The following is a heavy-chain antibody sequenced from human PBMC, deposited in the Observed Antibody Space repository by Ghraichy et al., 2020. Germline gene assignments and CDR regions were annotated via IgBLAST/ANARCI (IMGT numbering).Heavy chain of an antibody. CDR3: ARVGSSGWSLYYYYGMDV. J-gene: IGHJ6*02. D-gene: IGHD6-19*01. Sequence: GGSLRLSCAASGFTFSSYGMHWVRQAPGKGLEWVAVIWYDGSNKYYADSVKGRFTISRDNSKNTLYLQMNSLRAEDTAVYYCARVGSSGWSLYYYYGMDVWGQGTTVTVSS. CDR1: GFTFSSYG. V-gene: IGHV3-33*08. CDR2: IWYDGSNK.